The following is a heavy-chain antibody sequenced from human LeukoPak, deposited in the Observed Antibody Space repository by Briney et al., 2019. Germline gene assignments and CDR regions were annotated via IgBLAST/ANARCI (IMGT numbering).Heavy chain of an antibody. J-gene: IGHJ4*02. Sequence: ASVKVSCKASGYTFTGYYMHWVRQAPGQGLEWMGWINPNSGGTNYAQKFQGRVTMTRDTSISTAYMELSRLRSDDTAVYYCARYLVVAELETDYWGQGTLVTVSS. CDR3: ARYLVVAELETDY. CDR2: INPNSGGT. V-gene: IGHV1-2*02. D-gene: IGHD2-15*01. CDR1: GYTFTGYY.